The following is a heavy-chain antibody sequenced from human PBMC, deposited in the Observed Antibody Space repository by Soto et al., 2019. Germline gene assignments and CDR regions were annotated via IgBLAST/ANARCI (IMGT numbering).Heavy chain of an antibody. J-gene: IGHJ6*02. D-gene: IGHD4-17*01. V-gene: IGHV3-48*03. CDR3: AKLDYGDYYYYGMDV. CDR1: GFTSSSYE. CDR2: ISSSGSTI. Sequence: PGGSLRLSCAASGFTSSSYEMNWVRQAPGKGLEWVSYISSSGSTIYYADSVKGRFTISRDNAKNSLYLQMNSLRAEDTAVYYCAKLDYGDYYYYGMDVWGQGTTVTVSS.